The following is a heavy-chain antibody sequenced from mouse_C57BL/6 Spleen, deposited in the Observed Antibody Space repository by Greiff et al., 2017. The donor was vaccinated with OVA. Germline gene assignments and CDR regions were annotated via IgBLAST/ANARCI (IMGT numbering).Heavy chain of an antibody. V-gene: IGHV1-74*01. J-gene: IGHJ4*01. CDR2: IHPSDSDT. Sequence: VQLQQPGAELVKPGASVKVSCKASGYTFTSYWMHWVKQRPGQGLEWIGRIHPSDSDTNYNQKFKGKATLTVDKSSSTAYMQLSILTAKDSAVYYCAITYGTGAMDYWGQGTSVTVSS. CDR1: GYTFTSYW. D-gene: IGHD2-1*01. CDR3: AITYGTGAMDY.